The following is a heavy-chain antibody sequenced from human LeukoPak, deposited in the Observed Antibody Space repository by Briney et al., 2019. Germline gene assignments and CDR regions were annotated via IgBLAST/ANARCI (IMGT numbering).Heavy chain of an antibody. V-gene: IGHV4-31*03. D-gene: IGHD3-10*01. CDR2: IYHSGST. J-gene: IGHJ4*02. CDR1: GGSISTGGYY. CDR3: ARDGADVYGRAFDY. Sequence: SETLSLTCTVSGGSISTGGYYWNWIRQHPGKGLEWIGFIYHSGSTSYNPSLKSRLSISVDTSKNQFSLKLNSVTAADTAVYFCARDGADVYGRAFDYWGQGTLVSVSS.